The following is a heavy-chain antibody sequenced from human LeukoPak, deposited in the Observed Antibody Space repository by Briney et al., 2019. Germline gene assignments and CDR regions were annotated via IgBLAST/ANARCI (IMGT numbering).Heavy chain of an antibody. J-gene: IGHJ4*02. V-gene: IGHV4-31*03. D-gene: IGHD4-17*01. CDR1: GGSISSGGYY. Sequence: PSQTLSLTCTVSGGSISSGGYYWSWIRQHPGKGLEWIGYIYYSGSTYYNPSLKSRVTTSVDTSKNQFSLKLSSVTAADTAVYYCARVSTVTTNYFDYWGQGTLVTVSS. CDR3: ARVSTVTTNYFDY. CDR2: IYYSGST.